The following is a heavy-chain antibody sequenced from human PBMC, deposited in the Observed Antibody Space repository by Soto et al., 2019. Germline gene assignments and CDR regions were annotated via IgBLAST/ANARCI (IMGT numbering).Heavy chain of an antibody. D-gene: IGHD3-10*01. V-gene: IGHV4-31*03. J-gene: IGHJ6*02. Sequence: PSETLSLTCTVSGGSISSGGYYWNWIRQHPGKGLEWIGYIYYSGTTYYNPSLKSRVTISVDTSKNQFSLKLSSVTAADTAVYYCARTRLWFGERPLYYYYGMDVWGQGTTVTVSS. CDR3: ARTRLWFGERPLYYYYGMDV. CDR1: GGSISSGGYY. CDR2: IYYSGTT.